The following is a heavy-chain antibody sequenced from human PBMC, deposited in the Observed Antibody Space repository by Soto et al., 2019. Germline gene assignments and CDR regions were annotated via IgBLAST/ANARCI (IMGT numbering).Heavy chain of an antibody. D-gene: IGHD2-8*01. Sequence: GGSLRLSCAASGFTFSSYSMNWVRQAPGKGLEWVSSISSSSSYIYYADSVKGRFTISRDNAKNSLYLQMNSLRAEDTAVYYCARGGCWAGALDCYYYYGMDVWGQGTTVTVSS. CDR2: ISSSSSYI. CDR3: ARGGCWAGALDCYYYYGMDV. CDR1: GFTFSSYS. J-gene: IGHJ6*02. V-gene: IGHV3-21*01.